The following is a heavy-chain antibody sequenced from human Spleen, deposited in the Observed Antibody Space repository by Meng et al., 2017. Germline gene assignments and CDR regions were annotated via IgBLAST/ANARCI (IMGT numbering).Heavy chain of an antibody. CDR2: MYYSGNT. Sequence: HVHPQESGPGLVKPSQTLSLTCAVSGASVTTYYWSCLRQSPGKGLEWIGYMYYSGNTDYNPSLKSRVTMSLDRSKNQFSLKLSSVTAADTAVYYCARLTGRYYFDYWGQGTLVTVSS. CDR3: ARLTGRYYFDY. J-gene: IGHJ4*02. CDR1: GASVTTYY. V-gene: IGHV4-59*02. D-gene: IGHD1-26*01.